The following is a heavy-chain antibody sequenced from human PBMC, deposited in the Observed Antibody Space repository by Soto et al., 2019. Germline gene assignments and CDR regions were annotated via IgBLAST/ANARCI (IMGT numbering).Heavy chain of an antibody. V-gene: IGHV4-39*01. CDR3: VRLIGNSWLDA. J-gene: IGHJ5*02. CDR2: IYYSGST. Sequence: SETLSLTCTLSGVSISSSSYYWGCIRQPPGKVLEWIGSIYYSGSTYYNPSLNSRVTISVDTSKNLFSLKLSSVTAAGTAVYDCVRLIGNSWLDAWGQGTQVTV. CDR1: GVSISSSSYY.